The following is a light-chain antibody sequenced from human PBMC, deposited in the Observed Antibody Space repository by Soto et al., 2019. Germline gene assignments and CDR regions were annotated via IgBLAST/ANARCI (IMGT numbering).Light chain of an antibody. J-gene: IGLJ1*01. Sequence: QSVLIQPASVSGSPGQSITISCTGTTSDVSVYNYVSLYQQHPGKAPKLMIYGVSNRPSGGSNRFSGAKSGHTASLTISRLQAEDEADYYCCSYTSSTNYVFGPGTKVTV. CDR2: GVS. CDR1: TSDVSVYNY. V-gene: IGLV2-14*01. CDR3: CSYTSSTNYV.